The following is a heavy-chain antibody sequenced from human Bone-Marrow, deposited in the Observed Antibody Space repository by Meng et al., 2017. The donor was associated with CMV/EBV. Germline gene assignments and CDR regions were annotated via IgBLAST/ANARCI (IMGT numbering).Heavy chain of an antibody. D-gene: IGHD3-10*01. CDR3: ARSLSPSMDV. V-gene: IGHV3-7*01. CDR1: GFTFSSYW. Sequence: GGSLRLSCAASGFTFSSYWMSWVRQAPGKGMEWVANIKQDGGEKYYVDSVKGRFTISRDNSKNTLYLQMNSLRAEDTAVYYCARSLSPSMDVWGQGTTVTVSS. J-gene: IGHJ6*02. CDR2: IKQDGGEK.